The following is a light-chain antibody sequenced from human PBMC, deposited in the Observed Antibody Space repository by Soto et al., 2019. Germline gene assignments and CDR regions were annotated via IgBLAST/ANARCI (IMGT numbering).Light chain of an antibody. Sequence: EIVLTQSPGNLSLSPGERATLSCRASQSVTSSYLSWYQQKPGQAPRLLIYGASNRATGIPDRFSGSGSGTDFTLTISRLEPEDFAVYYCQQYGSSPPLTFGGGTKVEIK. CDR3: QQYGSSPPLT. V-gene: IGKV3-20*01. CDR2: GAS. J-gene: IGKJ4*01. CDR1: QSVTSSY.